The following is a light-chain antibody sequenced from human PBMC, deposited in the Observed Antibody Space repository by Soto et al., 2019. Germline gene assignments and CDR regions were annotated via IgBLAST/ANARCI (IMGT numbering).Light chain of an antibody. CDR1: QSLLHSNGYNY. V-gene: IGKV2-28*01. CDR3: MQALQSPLT. CDR2: LGS. J-gene: IGKJ4*01. Sequence: DIVMTQSPLSLPVTPGEPASISCRSSQSLLHSNGYNYLDWYLQKPGQSPQPLIYLGSNRASGVPDRFSGSGSGTDFTLKISRVEAEDVGVYYCMQALQSPLTFGGWTKVEIK.